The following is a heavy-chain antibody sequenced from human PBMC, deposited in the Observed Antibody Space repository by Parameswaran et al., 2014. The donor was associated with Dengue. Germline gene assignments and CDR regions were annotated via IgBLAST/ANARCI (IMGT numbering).Heavy chain of an antibody. V-gene: IGHV3-48*03. CDR3: ARGGGGYDSLDYYYYGMDV. J-gene: IGHJ6*02. Sequence: VRQMPGKGLEWVSYISSSGSTIYYADSVKGRFTISRDNAKNSLYLQMNSLRAEDTAVYYCARGGGGYDSLDYYYYGMDVWGQGTTVTVSS. CDR2: ISSSGSTI. D-gene: IGHD5-12*01.